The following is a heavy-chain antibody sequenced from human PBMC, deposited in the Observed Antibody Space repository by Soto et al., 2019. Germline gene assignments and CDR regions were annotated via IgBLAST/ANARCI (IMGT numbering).Heavy chain of an antibody. Sequence: QVQLVESGGGVVQPGRSLRLSCAASGFTFSSYGMHWVRQAPGKGLEWVAVISYDGSNKYYADSVKGRFTISRDNSKNTLYLQMNSLRAEDTAVYYCAKDEAAARPYYNGMDVWGQGTTVTVSS. CDR1: GFTFSSYG. D-gene: IGHD6-6*01. CDR3: AKDEAAARPYYNGMDV. V-gene: IGHV3-30*18. CDR2: ISYDGSNK. J-gene: IGHJ6*02.